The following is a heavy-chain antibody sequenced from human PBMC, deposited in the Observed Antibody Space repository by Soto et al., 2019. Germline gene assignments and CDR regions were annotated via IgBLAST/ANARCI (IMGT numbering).Heavy chain of an antibody. CDR3: ARSYSGYLVDY. J-gene: IGHJ4*02. Sequence: SETLSLTSTVSGGSVSSGSYYWSWIRQPPGKGLEWIGYIYYSGSTNYNPSLKSRVTISVDTSKNQFSLKLSSVTAADTAVYYCARSYSGYLVDYWGQGTLVTVSS. CDR1: GGSVSSGSYY. V-gene: IGHV4-61*01. CDR2: IYYSGST. D-gene: IGHD5-12*01.